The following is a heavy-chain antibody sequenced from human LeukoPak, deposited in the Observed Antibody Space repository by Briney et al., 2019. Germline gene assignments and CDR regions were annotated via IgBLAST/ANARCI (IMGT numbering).Heavy chain of an antibody. J-gene: IGHJ4*02. CDR3: ARGSNWFDY. D-gene: IGHD1-1*01. V-gene: IGHV4-59*01. CDR2: IYYSGS. Sequence: PSETLSLTCTVSGGSISSYYWSWIRQPPGKGLEWIGYIYYSGSNYNPSLKSRVTISEDTSKNQFSLKLGSVTAADTAVYYCARGSNWFDYWGQGTLVTVSS. CDR1: GGSISSYY.